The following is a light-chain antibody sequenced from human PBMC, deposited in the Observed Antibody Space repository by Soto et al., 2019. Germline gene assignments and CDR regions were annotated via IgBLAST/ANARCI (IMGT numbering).Light chain of an antibody. CDR2: GAS. Sequence: ILLTQSPATLSVSAGERATVSCRASQSVRSRLAWHQQRPGKAPRLPIYGASTRTTGVPARFSGGGSGTEFTLTITSLQPEDFAVYCCHQYNNCSLAFGPGTKLD. CDR3: HQYNNCSLA. CDR1: QSVRSR. V-gene: IGKV3D-15*01. J-gene: IGKJ3*01.